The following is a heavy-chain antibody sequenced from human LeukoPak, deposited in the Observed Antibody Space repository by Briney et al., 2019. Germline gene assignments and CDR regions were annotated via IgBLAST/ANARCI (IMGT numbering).Heavy chain of an antibody. CDR2: ISSSSSTI. V-gene: IGHV3-48*01. Sequence: GGSLRLSCAASGFTFSSYSMNWVRQAPGKGLEWVSYISSSSSTIYYADSVKGRFTISRDNAKNSLYLQMNSLRAEDTAVYYCARDRGSITIFGVVNNWSDPWGQGTLVTVSS. D-gene: IGHD3-3*01. CDR1: GFTFSSYS. J-gene: IGHJ5*02. CDR3: ARDRGSITIFGVVNNWSDP.